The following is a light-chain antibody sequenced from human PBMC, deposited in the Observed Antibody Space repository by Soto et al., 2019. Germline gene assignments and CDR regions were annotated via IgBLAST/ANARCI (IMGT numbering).Light chain of an antibody. CDR2: RNN. CDR3: ATWDDSLNGFYV. CDR1: TSNIGSNY. Sequence: QSVLTQPPSASGTPGQGVTISCSGSTSNIGSNYVYWYQQLPGTAPKLLIYRNNQRPSGVPDRFSGYKSGTSASLAISGRRSDDEADYFCATWDDSLNGFYVFGTGTKVTVL. V-gene: IGLV1-47*01. J-gene: IGLJ1*01.